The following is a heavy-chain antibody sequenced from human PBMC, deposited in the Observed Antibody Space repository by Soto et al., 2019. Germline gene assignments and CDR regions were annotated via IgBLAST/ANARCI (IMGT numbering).Heavy chain of an antibody. CDR3: ARDNYYDSSGYYVFDY. CDR1: GFTFSSYA. V-gene: IGHV3-30-3*01. CDR2: ISYDGSNK. D-gene: IGHD3-22*01. J-gene: IGHJ4*02. Sequence: QVQLVESGGGVVQPGRSLRLSFAASGFTFSSYAMHWVRQAPGKGLEGVAVISYDGSNKYYADSVKGRFTISRDNSKNTLYLQMNSLRAEDTAVYYCARDNYYDSSGYYVFDYWGQGTLVTVSS.